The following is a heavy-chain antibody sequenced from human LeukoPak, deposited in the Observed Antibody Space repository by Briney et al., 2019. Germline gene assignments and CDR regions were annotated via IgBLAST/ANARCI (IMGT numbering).Heavy chain of an antibody. J-gene: IGHJ6*02. CDR2: IKQDGSEK. V-gene: IGHV3-7*01. CDR3: ARDFGGMDV. D-gene: IGHD3-10*01. Sequence: PGGSLRLSCAASGLTFSSYWMSWVRQAPGKGLEWVANIKQDGSEKYYVDSVKGRFTISRDNAKNSLYLQMNSLRAEDTAVYYCARDFGGMDVWGQGTTVTVSS. CDR1: GLTFSSYW.